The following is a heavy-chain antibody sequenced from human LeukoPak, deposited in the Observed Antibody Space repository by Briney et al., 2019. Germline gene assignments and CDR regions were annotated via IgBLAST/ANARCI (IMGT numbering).Heavy chain of an antibody. V-gene: IGHV4-34*01. CDR3: ARDGPKDIVVVPAATNWFDP. J-gene: IGHJ5*02. CDR1: GGSFSGYY. D-gene: IGHD2-2*01. CDR2: INHSGST. Sequence: SETLSLTCGVYGGSFSGYYWTWLRQPPGKGLEWIGEINHSGSTNYNPSLKSRVTISVDTSKNQFSLKLSSVTAADTAVYYCARDGPKDIVVVPAATNWFDPWGQGALVTVSS.